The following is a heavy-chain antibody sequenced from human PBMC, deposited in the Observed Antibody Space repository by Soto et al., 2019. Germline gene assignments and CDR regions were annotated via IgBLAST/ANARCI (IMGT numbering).Heavy chain of an antibody. CDR1: GFTFSNYG. J-gene: IGHJ5*02. CDR3: AKDHLPTTVTTPWFDP. D-gene: IGHD4-17*01. CDR2: ISYDGSNK. Sequence: QVQLVGSGGGVVQPGRSLRLSCAASGFTFSNYGMHWVRQAPGKGLEWVAVISYDGSNKYYADSVKGRFTISRDNSKNTLYLQMDSLTPEDTAEYYCAKDHLPTTVTTPWFDPWGQGTLVTVSS. V-gene: IGHV3-30*18.